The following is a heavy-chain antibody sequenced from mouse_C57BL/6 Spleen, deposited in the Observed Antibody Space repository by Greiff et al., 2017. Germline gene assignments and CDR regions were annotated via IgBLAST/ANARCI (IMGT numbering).Heavy chain of an antibody. V-gene: IGHV14-3*01. Sequence: VQLKQSVAELVRPGASVKLSCTASGFNIKNTSMHWVKQRPEHGLEWIGRVDPANGTTKYAPKFQGIATITADTSSNTAYLQLSSLTSEDTAIYYCARPMVTTDYWGQGTTLTVSS. D-gene: IGHD2-2*01. CDR2: VDPANGTT. J-gene: IGHJ2*01. CDR3: ARPMVTTDY. CDR1: GFNIKNTS.